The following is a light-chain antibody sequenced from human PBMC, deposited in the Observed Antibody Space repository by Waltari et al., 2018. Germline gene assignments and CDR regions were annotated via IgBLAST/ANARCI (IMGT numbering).Light chain of an antibody. V-gene: IGLV1-47*01. Sequence: QSVLTQPPPVSGTPGPRVTIPCSGTTSNIGSNYVYWYQQLPGTAPKLLIYRNYQRPSGVPTRFSGSRSGTSASLAISGLQSEDEADYYCATWDDTLSGPRVFGGGTRLTVL. CDR3: ATWDDTLSGPRV. CDR1: TSNIGSNY. CDR2: RNY. J-gene: IGLJ3*02.